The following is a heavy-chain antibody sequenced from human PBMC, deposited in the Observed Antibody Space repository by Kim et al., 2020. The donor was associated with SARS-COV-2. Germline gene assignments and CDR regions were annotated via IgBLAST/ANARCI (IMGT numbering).Heavy chain of an antibody. Sequence: PVKGRDTISRDNSKNTLYLQMNSRRAEDTAVYYCAKDQGLRYFDWLPDYWGQGTLVTVSS. V-gene: IGHV3-23*03. CDR3: AKDQGLRYFDWLPDY. D-gene: IGHD3-9*01. J-gene: IGHJ4*02.